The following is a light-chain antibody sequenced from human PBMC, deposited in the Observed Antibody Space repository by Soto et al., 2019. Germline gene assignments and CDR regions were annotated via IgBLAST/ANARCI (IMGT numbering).Light chain of an antibody. CDR1: QSVSSY. Sequence: EIVLTQSPGTLSLSPGERATLSCRVSQSVSSYLAWYQQKPGQAPRLLIYDASNRATGIPARFSGSGSGTDFTLTISSLEPEDFAVYYCQQRSNWPRTFGQGTKVDIK. CDR3: QQRSNWPRT. CDR2: DAS. V-gene: IGKV3-11*01. J-gene: IGKJ1*01.